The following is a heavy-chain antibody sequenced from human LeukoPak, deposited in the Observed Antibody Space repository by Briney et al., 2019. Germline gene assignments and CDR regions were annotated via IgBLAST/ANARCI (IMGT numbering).Heavy chain of an antibody. V-gene: IGHV3-74*03. CDR3: ARRVDATRWFDP. Sequence: GGTLRLSCAASGFTFSNYFMHWVRQAPGKGLVWVSRINSDGTSTMYADSVKGRFTISRDNAKNTLYLQMNSLRDEDTAVYYCARRVDATRWFDPWGQGTLVTVSS. CDR1: GFTFSNYF. CDR2: INSDGTST. J-gene: IGHJ5*02. D-gene: IGHD2-15*01.